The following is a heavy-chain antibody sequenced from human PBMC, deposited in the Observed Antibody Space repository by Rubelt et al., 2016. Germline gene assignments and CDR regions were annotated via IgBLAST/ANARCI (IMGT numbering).Heavy chain of an antibody. Sequence: QVQLVQSGAEVKKPGASVKVSCKASGYTLTSYAMHWVRQAPGQRLEWVGWINAGNGNTQYSQKFQGRVTITRDTSASTAYMELSSLRSEDTAVYYCARGLGLGYSSSWFNWFDPWGQGTLVTVSS. V-gene: IGHV1-3*01. D-gene: IGHD6-13*01. J-gene: IGHJ5*02. CDR3: ARGLGLGYSSSWFNWFDP. CDR2: INAGNGNT. CDR1: GYTLTSYA.